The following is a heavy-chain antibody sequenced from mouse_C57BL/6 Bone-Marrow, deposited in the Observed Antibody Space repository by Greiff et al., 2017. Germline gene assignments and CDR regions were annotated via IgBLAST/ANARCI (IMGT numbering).Heavy chain of an antibody. J-gene: IGHJ4*01. Sequence: DVQLQESGAELVRPGASVKLSCTASGFNIKDDYMHWVKQRPEQGLEWIGWIDPENGDTEYASKFQGKATITADTSSNTAYLQLSSLTSEDTAVYYCTTGYDYDLDYWGQGTSVTVSS. D-gene: IGHD2-4*01. V-gene: IGHV14-4*01. CDR1: GFNIKDDY. CDR2: IDPENGDT. CDR3: TTGYDYDLDY.